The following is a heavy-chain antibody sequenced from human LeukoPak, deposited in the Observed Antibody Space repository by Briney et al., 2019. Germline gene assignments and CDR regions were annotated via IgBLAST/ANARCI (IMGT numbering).Heavy chain of an antibody. CDR3: AKGPFWSGYRFDY. Sequence: PGGSLRLSCAASGFTFSSYGMHWVRQAPGKGLEWVAFIRYDGSNNYYADSVKGRFTISRDNSKKTLYLQMNSLRAEDTAVYYCAKGPFWSGYRFDYWGQGTLVTVSS. CDR2: IRYDGSNN. J-gene: IGHJ4*02. CDR1: GFTFSSYG. V-gene: IGHV3-30*02. D-gene: IGHD3-3*01.